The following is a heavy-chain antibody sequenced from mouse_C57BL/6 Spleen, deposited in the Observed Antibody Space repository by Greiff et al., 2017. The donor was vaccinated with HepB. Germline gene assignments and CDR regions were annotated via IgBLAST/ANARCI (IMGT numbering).Heavy chain of an antibody. V-gene: IGHV1-61*01. CDR2: IYPSDSET. CDR1: GYTFTSYW. D-gene: IGHD2-3*01. CDR3: ARGGSMIDWYFDV. J-gene: IGHJ1*03. Sequence: QVQLQQSGAELVRPGSSVKLSCKASGYTFTSYWMEWVKQRPGQGLEWIGNIYPSDSETHYNQKFKDKATLTVDKSSSTAYMQLSSLTSEDSAVYYCARGGSMIDWYFDVWGTGTTVTVSS.